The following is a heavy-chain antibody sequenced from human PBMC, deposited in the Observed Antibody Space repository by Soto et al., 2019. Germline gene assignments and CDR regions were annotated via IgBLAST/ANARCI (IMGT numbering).Heavy chain of an antibody. CDR2: INPNSGAT. D-gene: IGHD6-13*01. CDR3: ARAGIAAPGSGEFGLDV. CDR1: EYTFTGFY. V-gene: IGHV1-2*02. Sequence: QVHLVQSVAEVKKPGASVKVSCMASEYTFTGFYMHWVRQAPGQGPEYMGWINPNSGATKYAQKFQGRVTMTRDTSVSTAYMDLSRLTSDDTAVYYCARAGIAAPGSGEFGLDVWGQGTTVTVSS. J-gene: IGHJ6*02.